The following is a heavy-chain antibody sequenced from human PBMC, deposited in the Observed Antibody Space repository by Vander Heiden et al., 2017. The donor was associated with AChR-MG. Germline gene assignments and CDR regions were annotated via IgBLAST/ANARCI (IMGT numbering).Heavy chain of an antibody. CDR1: RYTLTELS. J-gene: IGHJ4*02. CDR2: FDPEDGET. V-gene: IGHV1-24*01. Sequence: HLVQSGAGVKHPGPSGKVSCKASRYTLTELSMHWVRQAPGKGLEWMGGFDPEDGETIYAQKFQGRVTMTEDTSTDTAYMELSRLRSEDTAVYYCATGGLHLGPIFDYWGQGTLVTVSS. CDR3: ATGGLHLGPIFDY. D-gene: IGHD3-16*01.